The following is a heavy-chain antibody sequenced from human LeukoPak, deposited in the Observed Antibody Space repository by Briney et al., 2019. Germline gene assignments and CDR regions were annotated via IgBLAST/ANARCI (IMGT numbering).Heavy chain of an antibody. V-gene: IGHV4-34*01. CDR3: ARVRVVGATTRAFDI. Sequence: PSETLSLTCAVYGGSFSGYYWSWTRQPPGKGLEWIGEINHSGSTNYNPSLKSRVTISVDTSKNQFSLKLSSVTAADTAVYYCARVRVVGATTRAFDIWGQGTMVTVSS. CDR2: INHSGST. CDR1: GGSFSGYY. J-gene: IGHJ3*02. D-gene: IGHD1-26*01.